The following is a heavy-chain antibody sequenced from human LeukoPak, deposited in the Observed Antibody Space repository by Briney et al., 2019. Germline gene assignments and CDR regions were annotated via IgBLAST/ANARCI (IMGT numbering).Heavy chain of an antibody. J-gene: IGHJ6*02. Sequence: ASVTVSCKASGYSFTIYDINWVRQAPGQGLEWMGWMNPNSGNTGYAQKFQGRVTMTRNTSISTAYMELGSLRSEDTAVYYCAREIAADRAYYYYYGMDVWGQGTTVTVSS. CDR2: MNPNSGNT. CDR3: AREIAADRAYYYYYGMDV. V-gene: IGHV1-8*01. CDR1: GYSFTIYD. D-gene: IGHD6-13*01.